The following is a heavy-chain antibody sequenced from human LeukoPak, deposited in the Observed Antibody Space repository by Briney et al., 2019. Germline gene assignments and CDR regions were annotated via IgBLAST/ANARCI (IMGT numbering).Heavy chain of an antibody. CDR3: VKDGSYQLLVSDY. V-gene: IGHV3-23*01. CDR2: ISGSGDGT. J-gene: IGHJ4*02. Sequence: PGGSLRLSCAASGFTFSSYGMSWVRQAPGKGLEWVSVISGSGDGTYYADSVKGRFTISRDNSKNTLYLQMSSLRAEDTAMYYCVKDGSYQLLVSDYWGQGTLVTVSS. CDR1: GFTFSSYG. D-gene: IGHD2-2*01.